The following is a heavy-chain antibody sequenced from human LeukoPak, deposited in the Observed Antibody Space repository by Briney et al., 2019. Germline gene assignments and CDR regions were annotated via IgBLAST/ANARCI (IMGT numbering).Heavy chain of an antibody. D-gene: IGHD3-10*01. J-gene: IGHJ1*01. Sequence: EGSLRLSCTASGFSFSDYYMSWIRQAPGKGLEWVSYISSDGSPTHYADSVKGRFTISRDNAKNSLFLQMNSLRAEDTAVYYCAKDPNYYGSGRGYFQHWGQGTLVTVSS. V-gene: IGHV3-11*01. CDR2: ISSDGSPT. CDR1: GFSFSDYY. CDR3: AKDPNYYGSGRGYFQH.